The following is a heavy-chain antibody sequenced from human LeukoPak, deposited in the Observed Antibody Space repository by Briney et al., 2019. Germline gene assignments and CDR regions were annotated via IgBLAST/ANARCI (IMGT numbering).Heavy chain of an antibody. CDR2: ISGDGGST. Sequence: GGSLRLSCAASGFTFDDYAMHWVRQAPGKGLEWVSLISGDGGSTNYADSVKGRFTISRDNSKSSLYLQMNSLRTEDTALYYCAKADCSGGSCYSSDYWGQGTLVTVSS. V-gene: IGHV3-43*02. CDR1: GFTFDDYA. CDR3: AKADCSGGSCYSSDY. D-gene: IGHD2-15*01. J-gene: IGHJ4*02.